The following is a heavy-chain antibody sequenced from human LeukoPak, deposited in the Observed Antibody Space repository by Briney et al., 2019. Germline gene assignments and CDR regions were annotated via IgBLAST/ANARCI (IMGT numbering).Heavy chain of an antibody. V-gene: IGHV3-30*02. CDR3: AKDEDIVVVPAAPRPDY. CDR1: GFTFSSYG. D-gene: IGHD2-2*01. CDR2: IRYDGSNK. J-gene: IGHJ4*02. Sequence: GGSLRLSCAASGFTFSSYGMHWVRQAPGKGLEWVAFIRYDGSNKYYADSVKGRFTISRDNSKNTLYLQMNSLRAEDTAVYYCAKDEDIVVVPAAPRPDYWGQGTLVTVSS.